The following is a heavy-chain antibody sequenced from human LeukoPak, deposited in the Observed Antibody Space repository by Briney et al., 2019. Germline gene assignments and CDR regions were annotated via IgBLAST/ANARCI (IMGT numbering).Heavy chain of an antibody. J-gene: IGHJ5*02. CDR3: ARESSIPAAGTVGNWFDP. Sequence: ASVKVSCKASGYTFTGHYIHWVRQAPGQGLEWMGWINPNSGGTNYAQKFQGRVTMTRDTSISTAYMDLSGLTSDDTAVHYCARESSIPAAGTVGNWFDPWGQGTLVTVSS. D-gene: IGHD6-13*01. CDR1: GYTFTGHY. V-gene: IGHV1-2*02. CDR2: INPNSGGT.